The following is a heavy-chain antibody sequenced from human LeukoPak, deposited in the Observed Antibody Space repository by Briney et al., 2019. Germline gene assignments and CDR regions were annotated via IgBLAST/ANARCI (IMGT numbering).Heavy chain of an antibody. J-gene: IGHJ4*02. Sequence: PGGSLRLSCAASGFTFSSYAMHWVRQAPGKGLEWVAVISYDGSNKYYADSVKGRFIISRDNSKNTLYLQMNSLRAEDTAVYYCAKVEKGYWGQGTLVTVSS. CDR1: GFTFSSYA. CDR2: ISYDGSNK. CDR3: AKVEKGY. V-gene: IGHV3-30*18.